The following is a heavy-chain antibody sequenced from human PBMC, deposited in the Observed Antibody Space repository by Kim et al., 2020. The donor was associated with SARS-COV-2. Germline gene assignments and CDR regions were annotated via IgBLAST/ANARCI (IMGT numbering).Heavy chain of an antibody. J-gene: IGHJ5*02. Sequence: ADAVKGRVTISRDNSKKTLYLQMNSRRVEDTAVYYCAKGVDSTGYYNWFDPWGQGALVTVSS. V-gene: IGHV3-23*01. CDR3: AKGVDSTGYYNWFDP. D-gene: IGHD3-22*01.